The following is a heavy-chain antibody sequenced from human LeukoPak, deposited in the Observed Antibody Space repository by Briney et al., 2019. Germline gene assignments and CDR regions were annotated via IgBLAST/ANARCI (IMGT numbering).Heavy chain of an antibody. CDR3: ARDYYDSGSYGGISFDY. Sequence: PGGSLRLSCAASGFTFDDYGMSWVRQAPGKGLEWVSGINNHDGNTYNADSVKGRFIISRDDSKNTLYLQMNSLRAEDTAVYYCARDYYDSGSYGGISFDYWGQGTVVTVSS. J-gene: IGHJ4*02. CDR2: INNHDGNT. D-gene: IGHD3-10*01. V-gene: IGHV3-23*01. CDR1: GFTFDDYG.